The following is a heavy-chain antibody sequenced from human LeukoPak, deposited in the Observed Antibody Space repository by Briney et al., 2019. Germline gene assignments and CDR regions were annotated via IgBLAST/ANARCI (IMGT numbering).Heavy chain of an antibody. V-gene: IGHV4-30-4*01. J-gene: IGHJ5*02. D-gene: IGHD3-22*01. CDR1: GGSITSGDYY. CDR3: ARPYYYDSRIDP. CDR2: MYYSGST. Sequence: SQTLSLTCTVSGGSITSGDYYWSWIRQPPGKGLEWIAYMYYSGSTYYNPSLKSRVTMSADTSKNQLSLKLSSVTAADTAVYYCARPYYYDSRIDPWGQGILVTVSS.